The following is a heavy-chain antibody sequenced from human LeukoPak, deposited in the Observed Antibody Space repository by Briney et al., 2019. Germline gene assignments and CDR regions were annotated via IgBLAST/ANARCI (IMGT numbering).Heavy chain of an antibody. J-gene: IGHJ4*02. D-gene: IGHD6-13*01. CDR1: GFAFDDYA. Sequence: GGSLRLSCAASGFAFDDYAMHWFRQPPGKGLEWVSLISWDGGSTYYSDSVKGRFTISRDNSKNSLYLQMNSLRAEDTALYYCAKGNSSWQEFDYWGQGTLVTVSS. CDR3: AKGNSSWQEFDY. V-gene: IGHV3-43D*03. CDR2: ISWDGGST.